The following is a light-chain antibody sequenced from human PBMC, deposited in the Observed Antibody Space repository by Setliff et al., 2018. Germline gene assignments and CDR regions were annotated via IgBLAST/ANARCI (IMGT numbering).Light chain of an antibody. CDR2: EVS. Sequence: QSVLTQPASVSGSPGQSITISCTGTSRDVGGYNYVSWYQQHPGKAPKLMIYEVSNRPSGISNRFSASKSGNTASLTISGLQAEDGADYYCSSYTSSSTHVFGTGTKVTVL. J-gene: IGLJ1*01. CDR3: SSYTSSSTHV. CDR1: SRDVGGYNY. V-gene: IGLV2-14*01.